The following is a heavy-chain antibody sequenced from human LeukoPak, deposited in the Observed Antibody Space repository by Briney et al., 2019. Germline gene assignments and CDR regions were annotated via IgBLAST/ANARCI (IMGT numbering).Heavy chain of an antibody. CDR1: GFTFSSYG. V-gene: IGHV3-23*01. J-gene: IGHJ4*02. Sequence: GGSLRLSCAASGFTFSSYGMSWVRQAPGKGLEWVSAISGSGGSTYYADSVKGRFTISRDNSKNTLYLQMNSLRAEDTAVYYCAKDRVQLWLRGLFDYWGQGTLVTASS. CDR2: ISGSGGST. D-gene: IGHD5-18*01. CDR3: AKDRVQLWLRGLFDY.